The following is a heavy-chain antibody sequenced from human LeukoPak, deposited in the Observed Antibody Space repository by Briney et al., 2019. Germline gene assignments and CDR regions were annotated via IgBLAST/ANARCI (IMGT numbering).Heavy chain of an antibody. V-gene: IGHV3-48*03. Sequence: GGSLRLSCVASGFTFSRFEMNWVRQAPGKGLEWISHISTGTYIAYTDSVKGRFTISRDNAKNSLFLQMNSLRAEDTAVYYCAKDRMVRGVIAFDYWGQGTLVIVSS. D-gene: IGHD3-10*01. CDR3: AKDRMVRGVIAFDY. CDR1: GFTFSRFE. J-gene: IGHJ4*02. CDR2: ISTGTYI.